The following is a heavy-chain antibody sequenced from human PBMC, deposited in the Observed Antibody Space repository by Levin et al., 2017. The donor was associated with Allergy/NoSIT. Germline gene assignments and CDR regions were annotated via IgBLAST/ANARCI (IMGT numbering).Heavy chain of an antibody. Sequence: GESLKISCKGSGYIFINYWIGWVRQTPGKGLEWVGILSPGNSDNRYSPSFKGQFTISADKSISTAYLQWSSLKASDTAMYYCASFFYGGNLGWYFDLWGRGTLVTVSS. D-gene: IGHD4-23*01. CDR3: ASFFYGGNLGWYFDL. CDR2: LSPGNSDN. CDR1: GYIFINYW. J-gene: IGHJ2*01. V-gene: IGHV5-51*01.